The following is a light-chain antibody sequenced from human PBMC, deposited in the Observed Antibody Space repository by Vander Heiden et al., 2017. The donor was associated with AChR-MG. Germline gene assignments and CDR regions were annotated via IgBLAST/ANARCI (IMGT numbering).Light chain of an antibody. V-gene: IGLV3-19*01. CDR3: NSRDSGGYHLYV. CDR1: SLRSYY. J-gene: IGLJ1*01. CDR2: GKN. Sequence: SSELTQDPAVSVALGQTVRVTCQGDSLRSYYASWYQQKPGRAPLLVIYGKNNRPSGIPDRFSGSSSGNTASLTITGAQAEDEADYYCNSRDSGGYHLYVFGTGTKVTVL.